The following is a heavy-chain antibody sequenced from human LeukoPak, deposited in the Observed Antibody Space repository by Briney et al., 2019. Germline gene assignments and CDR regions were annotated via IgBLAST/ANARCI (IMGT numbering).Heavy chain of an antibody. J-gene: IGHJ4*02. Sequence: PSETLSLTCTVSGGSISTSSYYWGWIRQPPGKGLEWIGSIYYSGSTYYNPSLKSRVTISVDTSKNQFSLKLSSVTAADTAVYYCARGGSNWSDQAYYFDYWGQGTLVTVSS. CDR2: IYYSGST. CDR3: ARGGSNWSDQAYYFDY. CDR1: GGSISTSSYY. V-gene: IGHV4-39*01. D-gene: IGHD6-13*01.